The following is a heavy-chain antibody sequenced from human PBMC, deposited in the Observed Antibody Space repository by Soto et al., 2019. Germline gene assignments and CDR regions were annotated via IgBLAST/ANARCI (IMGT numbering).Heavy chain of an antibody. Sequence: QVQLQQWGAGLLKHSENLSLTCAVYGGSFSGYYWSWIRQPPGKGLVWIGEINHSGSTNYNPSLKSRVTIAVDTSKNQFSLKLSSVTAADTSVYYCARGKVGAFDSDAFDIWGQGTMVTVSS. J-gene: IGHJ3*02. CDR2: INHSGST. V-gene: IGHV4-34*01. D-gene: IGHD1-26*01. CDR1: GGSFSGYY. CDR3: ARGKVGAFDSDAFDI.